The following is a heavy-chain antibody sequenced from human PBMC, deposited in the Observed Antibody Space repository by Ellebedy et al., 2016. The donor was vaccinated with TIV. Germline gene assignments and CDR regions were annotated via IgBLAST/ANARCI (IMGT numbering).Heavy chain of an antibody. Sequence: GGSLRLSXAVSGFTFSSYAMHWVRQSPGKGLQWVSAISGSGARTHYIDSVKGRFTISRDDSKNTVYLQMDSLRVEDTAVYYCGVGDHGYEFDYWGQGTRVIVSS. D-gene: IGHD1-26*01. CDR1: GFTFSSYA. V-gene: IGHV3-23*01. CDR3: GVGDHGYEFDY. J-gene: IGHJ4*02. CDR2: ISGSGART.